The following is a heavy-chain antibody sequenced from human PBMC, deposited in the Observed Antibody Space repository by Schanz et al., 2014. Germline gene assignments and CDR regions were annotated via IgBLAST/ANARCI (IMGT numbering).Heavy chain of an antibody. Sequence: QVQLVQSGGEVKTPGASVKVSCKASGYTFTRSGISWVRQAPGQGLEWMGWIGGSDGNTNFAQKFQGRVTMTTDTSTSTVYMELRSLTSDDSAVYYCARDREQWDGNYLDYWGQGTLVTVSS. V-gene: IGHV1-18*01. CDR3: ARDREQWDGNYLDY. J-gene: IGHJ4*02. CDR1: GYTFTRSG. CDR2: IGGSDGNT. D-gene: IGHD1-26*01.